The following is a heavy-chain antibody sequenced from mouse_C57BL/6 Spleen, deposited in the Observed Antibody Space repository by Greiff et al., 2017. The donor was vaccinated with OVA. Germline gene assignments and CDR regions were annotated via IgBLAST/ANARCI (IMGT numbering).Heavy chain of an antibody. CDR2: INPGSGGT. V-gene: IGHV1-54*01. J-gene: IGHJ2*01. D-gene: IGHD3-2*02. CDR1: GYAFTNYL. Sequence: VQLQESGAELVRPGTSVKVSCKASGYAFTNYLIEWVKQRPGQGLEWIGVINPGSGGTNYNEQFKGQATLTGDKSSSTAYLQLSSLTSEDSAVYFCARSEAYYFDYWGQGTTLTVSS. CDR3: ARSEAYYFDY.